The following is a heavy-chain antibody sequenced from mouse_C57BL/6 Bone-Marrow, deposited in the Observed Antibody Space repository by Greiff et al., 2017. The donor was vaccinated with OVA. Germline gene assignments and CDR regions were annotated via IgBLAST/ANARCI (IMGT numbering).Heavy chain of an antibody. J-gene: IGHJ3*01. CDR1: GFTFSSYG. V-gene: IGHV5-6*02. CDR3: ARGKANWGSGCAY. D-gene: IGHD4-1*01. CDR2: ISSGGSYT. Sequence: DVMLVESGGDLVKPGGSLKLSCAASGFTFSSYGMSWVRQTPDKRLEWVATISSGGSYTYYPDSVKGRFTISRVNAKNTLYLQMSSLKSEDTAMYYCARGKANWGSGCAYWGQGTLVTVSA.